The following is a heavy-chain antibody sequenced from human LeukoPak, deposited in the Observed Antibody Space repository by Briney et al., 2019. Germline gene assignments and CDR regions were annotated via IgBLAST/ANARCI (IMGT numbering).Heavy chain of an antibody. CDR2: INPNSGGT. CDR1: GYTFTGYY. J-gene: IGHJ5*02. V-gene: IGHV1-2*02. Sequence: ASVKVSCKASGYTFTGYYMHWVRQAPGRGLEWMGWINPNSGGTNYAQKFQGRVTITRDTSISTAYMELSRLRSDDTAVYYCARSLMDFLPGSPFTCFDPWGQGPLVTVSS. D-gene: IGHD3-9*01. CDR3: ARSLMDFLPGSPFTCFDP.